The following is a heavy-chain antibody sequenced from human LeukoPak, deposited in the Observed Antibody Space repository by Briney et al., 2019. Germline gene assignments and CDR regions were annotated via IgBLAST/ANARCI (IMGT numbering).Heavy chain of an antibody. V-gene: IGHV3-7*01. J-gene: IGHJ6*02. Sequence: PGGCLRLSCAASGFTLSDSWMSWVRQAPGKGLEWVANMNQDGSAKGYVDSVKGRFTISRDNARNSLYLQMSSLRPEDTAVYYCATYTHWVAGDVWGQGTTVTVSS. CDR3: ATYTHWVAGDV. CDR2: MNQDGSAK. D-gene: IGHD3-16*01. CDR1: GFTLSDSW.